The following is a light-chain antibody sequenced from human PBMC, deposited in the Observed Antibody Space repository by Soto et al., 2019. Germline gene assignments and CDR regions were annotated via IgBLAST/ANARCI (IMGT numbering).Light chain of an antibody. CDR2: DAY. CDR3: QQYDDVPIT. J-gene: IGKJ5*01. CDR1: QGINNH. Sequence: DIQMSQSPSSLSASVGDRVTITCQASQGINNHLNVYQQTPGKAPKPLIYDAYDLEPGVPSRFSGSGSGTDFTFTISSLQAEDVRTYYCQQYDDVPITFGRGTLLEI. V-gene: IGKV1-33*01.